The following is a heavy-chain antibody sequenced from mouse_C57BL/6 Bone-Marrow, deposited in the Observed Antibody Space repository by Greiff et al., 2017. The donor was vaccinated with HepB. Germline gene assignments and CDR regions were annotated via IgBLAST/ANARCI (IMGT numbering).Heavy chain of an antibody. CDR3: ARETYYYGSSSYAMDY. V-gene: IGHV1-81*01. J-gene: IGHJ4*01. Sequence: QVQLQQSGAELARPGASVKLSCKASGYTFTSYGISWVKQRTGQGLEWIGEIYPRSGNTYYNEKFKGKATLTADKSSSTAYMELRSLTSEDPAVYFCARETYYYGSSSYAMDYWGQGTSVTVSS. CDR2: IYPRSGNT. D-gene: IGHD1-1*01. CDR1: GYTFTSYG.